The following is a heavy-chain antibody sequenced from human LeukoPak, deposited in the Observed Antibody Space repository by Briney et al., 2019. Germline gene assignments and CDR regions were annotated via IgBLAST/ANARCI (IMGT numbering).Heavy chain of an antibody. J-gene: IGHJ6*03. CDR2: IYHSGST. Sequence: PSETLSLTCTVSGYSISSGYYWGWIRQPPGKGLEWIGSIYHSGSTYYNPSLKSRVTISVDTSKNQFSLKLSSVTAADTAVYYCARVARGYMYYYMDVWGKGTTVTVSS. D-gene: IGHD5-24*01. CDR1: GYSISSGYY. V-gene: IGHV4-38-2*02. CDR3: ARVARGYMYYYMDV.